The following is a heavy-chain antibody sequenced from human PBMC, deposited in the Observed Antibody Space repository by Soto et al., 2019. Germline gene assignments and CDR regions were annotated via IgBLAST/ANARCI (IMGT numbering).Heavy chain of an antibody. Sequence: EVHLVESGGGLVKPGGSLRLSCAASGFTFSYYNMHWVRQAPGKGLEWVSSISNSRNYIYYADSVKGRFTISRDNTNNSPYLQMTSLGAEDTAVYYCARDGRGTGKFDYWGQGSLVTVSS. CDR1: GFTFSYYN. V-gene: IGHV3-21*01. CDR3: ARDGRGTGKFDY. J-gene: IGHJ4*02. D-gene: IGHD1-1*01. CDR2: ISNSRNYI.